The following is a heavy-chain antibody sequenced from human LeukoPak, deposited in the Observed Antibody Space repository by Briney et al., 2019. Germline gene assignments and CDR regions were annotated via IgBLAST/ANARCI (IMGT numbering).Heavy chain of an antibody. CDR2: IQPVDSDT. Sequence: GESLRISCKASGYRFTSNWIGWARQRPGKGLEWIGIIQPVDSDTRYGPSFQGQVTMSVDKSISTAYLQWRSLKDSDTAMYYCVRRLGPYIRTWTDVFDIWGQGTVVTVSS. V-gene: IGHV5-51*01. J-gene: IGHJ3*02. CDR1: GYRFTSNW. CDR3: VRRLGPYIRTWTDVFDI. D-gene: IGHD1-1*01.